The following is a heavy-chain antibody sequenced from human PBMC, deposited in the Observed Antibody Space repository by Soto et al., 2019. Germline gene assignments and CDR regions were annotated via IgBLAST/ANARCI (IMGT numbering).Heavy chain of an antibody. CDR1: GGSISSSSYY. V-gene: IGHV4-39*01. D-gene: IGHD3-10*01. CDR3: AGGDYYYYGMDV. Sequence: SETLSLTCTVSGGSISSSSYYWGCIRQPPGKGLEWIGSIYYSGSTYYNPSLKGRVTISVDTSKNQFSLKLSSVTAADTAVYYCAGGDYYYYGMDVWGQGTTVTVSS. J-gene: IGHJ6*02. CDR2: IYYSGST.